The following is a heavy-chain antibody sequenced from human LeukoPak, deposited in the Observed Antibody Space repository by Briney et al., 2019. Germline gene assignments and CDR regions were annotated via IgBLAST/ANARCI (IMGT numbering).Heavy chain of an antibody. CDR3: ATVRGCGGDCYYIDY. V-gene: IGHV3-33*01. D-gene: IGHD2-21*02. J-gene: IGHJ4*02. CDR1: GFTFRSYG. Sequence: GKSLRLSCAASGFTFRSYGMHWVRQAPGKGLEWVAIIWYDGSNKYYADSVKGRITISRDNSKNTLYLQMNSLRAEDTAVYYCATVRGCGGDCYYIDYWGQGTQVTVSP. CDR2: IWYDGSNK.